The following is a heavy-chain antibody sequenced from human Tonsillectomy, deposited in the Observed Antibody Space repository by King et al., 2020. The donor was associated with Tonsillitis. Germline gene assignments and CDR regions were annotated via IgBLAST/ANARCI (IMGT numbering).Heavy chain of an antibody. CDR3: ARDSVGYRGYNYYGMYV. CDR2: IIPISGTE. V-gene: IGHV1-69*01. CDR1: GGTFSSYV. D-gene: IGHD4-23*01. J-gene: IGHJ6*02. Sequence: QVQLVESGAEVKKPGSSVKVSCKTSGGTFSSYVFSWVRQAPGQGLEWMGGIIPISGTEIHAQKFQGRVTITADESTTTVYMELSSLRSEDTAVYFCARDSVGYRGYNYYGMYVWGQGTTVTVS.